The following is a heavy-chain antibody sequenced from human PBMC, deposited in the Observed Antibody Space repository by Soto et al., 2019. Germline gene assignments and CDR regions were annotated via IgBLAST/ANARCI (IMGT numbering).Heavy chain of an antibody. Sequence: PSETLSLTCAVYGGSFSGYHWSWIRQPPGKGLEWIGEINHSGSTNYNPSLKSRVTISVDTSKNQFSLKLSSVTAADTAVYYCARGSKVDYGDYYFDYWGQGTLVTVSS. V-gene: IGHV4-34*01. J-gene: IGHJ4*02. CDR3: ARGSKVDYGDYYFDY. D-gene: IGHD4-17*01. CDR2: INHSGST. CDR1: GGSFSGYH.